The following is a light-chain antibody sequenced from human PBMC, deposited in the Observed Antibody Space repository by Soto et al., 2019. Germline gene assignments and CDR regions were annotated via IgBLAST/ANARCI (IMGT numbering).Light chain of an antibody. J-gene: IGLJ2*01. Sequence: QPVLTQPPSASGSPGQSVTISCTGTSSDVGGYNYVSWYQQHPGKAPKLMIYEVSKRPSGVPDRFSGSKSGNTASLTVSGLQAEDEADYYCSSYAGSIDVVFGGGTKVTVL. CDR3: SSYAGSIDVV. V-gene: IGLV2-8*01. CDR2: EVS. CDR1: SSDVGGYNY.